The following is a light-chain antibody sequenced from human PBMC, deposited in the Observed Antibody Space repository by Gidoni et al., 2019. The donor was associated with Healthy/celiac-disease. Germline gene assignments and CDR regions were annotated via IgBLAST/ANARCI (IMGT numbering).Light chain of an antibody. CDR3: QQYKSYPLT. Sequence: DIKMTQSPSSLSASVGDRVTITCRASQDISYSLAWFQQKPGSAPKSLIYAASSLRTGVPSKFSGSGSGTDFTLTISSLQPEDFATYYCQQYKSYPLTFGGGTKVEIK. CDR1: QDISYS. CDR2: AAS. J-gene: IGKJ4*01. V-gene: IGKV1-16*02.